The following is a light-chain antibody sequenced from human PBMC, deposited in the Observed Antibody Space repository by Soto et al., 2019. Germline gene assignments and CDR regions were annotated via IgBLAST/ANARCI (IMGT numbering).Light chain of an antibody. CDR1: QSVSSN. CDR3: QQYKNGPPIT. CDR2: GAS. Sequence: EIVMTQSPATLSVSPGERATLSCRASQSVSSNLAWYQQKPGQAPRLLIYGASTRATGIPARISGSASEIQFTLTSGRVQSEDFAVYYCQQYKNGPPITFGQGTRLEIK. V-gene: IGKV3-15*01. J-gene: IGKJ5*01.